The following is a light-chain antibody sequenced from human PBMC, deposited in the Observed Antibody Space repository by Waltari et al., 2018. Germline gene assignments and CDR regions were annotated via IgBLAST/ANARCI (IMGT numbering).Light chain of an antibody. J-gene: IGKJ1*01. CDR3: QQYNHYWT. V-gene: IGKV1-5*03. CDR1: QSISTW. CDR2: KGS. Sequence: DFQMTQSPSTLSASVGDRVTITCRASQSISTWLAWYQQKPGKAPKILIYKGSTLESGVPSRLSGSGFGTEFTLTISSLQPDDFATYYCQQYNHYWTFGQGTKVELK.